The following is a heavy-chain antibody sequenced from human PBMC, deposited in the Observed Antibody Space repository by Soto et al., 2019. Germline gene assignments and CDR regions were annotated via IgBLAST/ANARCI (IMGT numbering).Heavy chain of an antibody. J-gene: IGHJ6*02. Sequence: ASVKVSCKASVYTFTSYGISWVRQASGQGLEWMGWIIVDNGNTNYAQKLQERVTMTRDMSTSTAYMELSSLRSEDTAVYYCAAQRITMVRGYYYYGLDVWGQGTTVTVSS. V-gene: IGHV1-18*01. CDR2: IIVDNGNT. D-gene: IGHD3-10*01. CDR1: VYTFTSYG. CDR3: AAQRITMVRGYYYYGLDV.